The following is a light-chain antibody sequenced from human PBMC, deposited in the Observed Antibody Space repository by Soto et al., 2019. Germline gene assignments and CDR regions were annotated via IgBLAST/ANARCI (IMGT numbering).Light chain of an antibody. J-gene: IGKJ3*01. CDR2: GAS. Sequence: EIVMTQSPATLSVSPGERATLSCRASQSVSSNLAWYQQKPGQAPRLLIYGASTRATGIPARFSGSGSGTEFTLTISSLQSEDFAVYYCQQYNNGPPITFCPGTKVDIK. CDR1: QSVSSN. V-gene: IGKV3-15*01. CDR3: QQYNNGPPIT.